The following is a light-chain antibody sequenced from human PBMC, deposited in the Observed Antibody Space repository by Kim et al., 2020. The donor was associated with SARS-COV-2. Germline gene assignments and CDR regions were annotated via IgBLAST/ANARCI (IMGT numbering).Light chain of an antibody. CDR1: QSVSNY. V-gene: IGKV3-11*01. J-gene: IGKJ4*01. CDR2: YTS. Sequence: LSPGERATLSCRASQSVSNYLAWYQQKPGQAPRLLIYYTSNRATGIPARFSGGGSGTNSTLTISSLEPEDFAVYYCQQRSEWPLTFGGGTKVDIK. CDR3: QQRSEWPLT.